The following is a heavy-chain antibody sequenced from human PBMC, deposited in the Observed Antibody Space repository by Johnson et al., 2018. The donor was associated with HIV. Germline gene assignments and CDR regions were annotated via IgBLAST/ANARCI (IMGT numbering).Heavy chain of an antibody. CDR3: ARAAYCGGDCYSGSRLDAFDI. Sequence: QVQLVESGGGVVQPGRSLRLSCAASGFTFSSYAMHWVRQAPGKGLEWVAVISYDGSNKYYADSVKGRFTISRDNSKNTLYLQMNSLRAEDTAVYYCARAAYCGGDCYSGSRLDAFDI. D-gene: IGHD2-21*02. V-gene: IGHV3-30-3*01. J-gene: IGHJ3*02. CDR2: ISYDGSNK. CDR1: GFTFSSYA.